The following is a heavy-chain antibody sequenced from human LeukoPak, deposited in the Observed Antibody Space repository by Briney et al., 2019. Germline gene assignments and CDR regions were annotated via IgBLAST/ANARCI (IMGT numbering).Heavy chain of an antibody. J-gene: IGHJ4*02. V-gene: IGHV3-66*01. CDR3: ARDRTMVRGVPAFDY. Sequence: GGSLRVSCAASGFPVSSNYMSWVRQAPGKGLEWVSVIYSGGRTYYADSVKGRFTISRDNSKNTLYLQMNSLRAEDTAVYYCARDRTMVRGVPAFDYWGQGTLVTVSS. D-gene: IGHD3-10*01. CDR1: GFPVSSNY. CDR2: IYSGGRT.